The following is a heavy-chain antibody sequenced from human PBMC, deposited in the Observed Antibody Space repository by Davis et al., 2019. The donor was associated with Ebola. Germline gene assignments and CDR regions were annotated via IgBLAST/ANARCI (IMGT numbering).Heavy chain of an antibody. CDR2: IKQDGSEK. CDR1: GFTFSSYW. J-gene: IGHJ5*01. Sequence: PGGSLRLSCEASGFTFSSYWMNWVRQGPGKGLEWVANIKQDGSEKNYVDSVKGRFTISRDNAKNSLYLQMNSLRVEDTAVYYCARDPRRSGGWFDSWGQGTLVSVSS. D-gene: IGHD2-15*01. CDR3: ARDPRRSGGWFDS. V-gene: IGHV3-7*01.